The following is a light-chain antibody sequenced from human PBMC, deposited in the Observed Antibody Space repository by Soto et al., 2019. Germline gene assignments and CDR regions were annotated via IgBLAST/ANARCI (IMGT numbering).Light chain of an antibody. Sequence: EIVLTQSPATLSLSPGERTTLSCRASQGVSSYLAWYQQKPGQAPRLLTYDASNWATGIPARFSGSGPGTDFTLTISSLEPEDFAVYYCQQRSNYLTFGRGTKVEIK. V-gene: IGKV3D-11*01. J-gene: IGKJ4*01. CDR1: QGVSSY. CDR2: DAS. CDR3: QQRSNYLT.